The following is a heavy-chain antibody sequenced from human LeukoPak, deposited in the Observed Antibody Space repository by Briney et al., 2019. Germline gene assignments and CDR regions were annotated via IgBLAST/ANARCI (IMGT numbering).Heavy chain of an antibody. CDR3: ARDKGTLGGDP. CDR1: GYTFTGYY. Sequence: GSVKVSCKASGYTFTGYYMHWVRQAPGQGLEWMGFINLNSGGTNYAQTLQGRVTMTRDASISTPYMEMSKLRSGDTAVYYCARDKGTLGGDPWGPGTLVTVSS. V-gene: IGHV1-2*02. J-gene: IGHJ5*02. CDR2: INLNSGGT. D-gene: IGHD3-16*01.